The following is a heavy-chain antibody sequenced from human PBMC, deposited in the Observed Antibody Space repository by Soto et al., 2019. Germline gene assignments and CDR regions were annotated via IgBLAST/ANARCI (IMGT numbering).Heavy chain of an antibody. CDR3: TTVPNCSSTSCYVRNWFDP. D-gene: IGHD2-2*01. CDR1: GFTFSNAW. J-gene: IGHJ5*02. V-gene: IGHV3-15*01. CDR2: IKSKTDGGTT. Sequence: GGSLRLSCAASGFTFSNAWMSWVRQAPGKGLEWVGRIKSKTDGGTTDYAAPGKGRFTISRDDSKNTLYLQMNSLKTEDTAVYYCTTVPNCSSTSCYVRNWFDPWGQGTLVTVSS.